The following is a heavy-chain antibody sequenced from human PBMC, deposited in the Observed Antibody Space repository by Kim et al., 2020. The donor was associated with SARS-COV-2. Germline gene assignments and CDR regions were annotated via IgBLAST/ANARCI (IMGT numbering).Heavy chain of an antibody. Sequence: GGSLRLSCAASGFTFSNAWMSWVRQAPGKGLEWVGRIKSKTDGGTTDYAAPMKGRFTISRDDSKNTLYLQMNSLKTEDTAVYYCTTDRALSQYSSGWYYYYYGMDVWGQGTTVTVSS. V-gene: IGHV3-15*01. CDR1: GFTFSNAW. J-gene: IGHJ6*02. CDR3: TTDRALSQYSSGWYYYYYGMDV. CDR2: IKSKTDGGTT. D-gene: IGHD6-19*01.